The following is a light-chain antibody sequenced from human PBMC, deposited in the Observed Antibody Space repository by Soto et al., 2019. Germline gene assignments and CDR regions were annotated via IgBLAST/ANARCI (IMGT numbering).Light chain of an antibody. CDR3: QQRSDWPLMT. Sequence: EIVLTQSPATLSLSPGERATLSCRASHSVSICLAWYQQKPGQAPRPLISAASNGATGTPARFSGSGSGTDFTLTISSLEPEDFAVYFCQQRSDWPLMTFGQGTRLEIK. CDR2: AAS. V-gene: IGKV3-11*01. CDR1: HSVSIC. J-gene: IGKJ5*01.